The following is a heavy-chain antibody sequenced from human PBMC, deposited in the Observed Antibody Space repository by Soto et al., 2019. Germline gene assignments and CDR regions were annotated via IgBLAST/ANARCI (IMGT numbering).Heavy chain of an antibody. D-gene: IGHD6-19*01. Sequence: PGGSLRLSCAASGFTFSSYSMNWVRQAPGKGLEWVSSISSSSSYIYYADSVKGRFTISRDNAKNSLYLQMNSLKTEDTAFYYCTTGPSIAVPGRDYWGQGTLVTVSS. J-gene: IGHJ4*02. CDR1: GFTFSSYS. CDR3: TTGPSIAVPGRDY. V-gene: IGHV3-21*03. CDR2: ISSSSSYI.